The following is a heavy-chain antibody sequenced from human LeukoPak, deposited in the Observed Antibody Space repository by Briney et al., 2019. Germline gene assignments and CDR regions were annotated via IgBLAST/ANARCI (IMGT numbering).Heavy chain of an antibody. V-gene: IGHV4-38-2*02. J-gene: IGHJ3*02. CDR2: IYRSGST. CDR3: ARLRAAAGLNAFDI. CDR1: GYSISSGYY. Sequence: SETLSLTCSVSGYSISSGYYWGWIRQPPGKGLEWIGSIYRSGSTNYNPPLKSRLTISVDTSKNQFSLKVSSVTAADTAVYYCARLRAAAGLNAFDIWGQGTMVTVSS. D-gene: IGHD6-13*01.